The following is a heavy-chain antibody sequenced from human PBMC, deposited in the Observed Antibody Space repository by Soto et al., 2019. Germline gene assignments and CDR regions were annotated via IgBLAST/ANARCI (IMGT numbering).Heavy chain of an antibody. Sequence: QVQLVESGGGVVQPGRSLRLSCAASGFTFSSYAMHWVRQAPGKGLEWVAVISYDGSNKYDADSVKGRFTISRDNSKNTLDLEMTSLRAEETAVYYCARDQEVRGHFDYWGQGSMVTVS. D-gene: IGHD3-10*01. CDR3: ARDQEVRGHFDY. V-gene: IGHV3-30-3*01. J-gene: IGHJ4*02. CDR1: GFTFSSYA. CDR2: ISYDGSNK.